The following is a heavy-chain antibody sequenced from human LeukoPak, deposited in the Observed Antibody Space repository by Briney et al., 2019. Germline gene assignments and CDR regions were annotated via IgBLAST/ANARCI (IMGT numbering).Heavy chain of an antibody. D-gene: IGHD4-23*01. CDR3: ARDDYGGNDYFDY. V-gene: IGHV3-21*01. J-gene: IGHJ4*02. CDR1: GFTFSRYW. Sequence: PGGSLRLSCAASGFTFSRYWMHWVRQAPGKGLEWVSSISGSSDYIYYAASVKGRFTTSRDNAKNSLYLQMNSLRAEDTAVYYCARDDYGGNDYFDYWGQGTLVTVSS. CDR2: ISGSSDYI.